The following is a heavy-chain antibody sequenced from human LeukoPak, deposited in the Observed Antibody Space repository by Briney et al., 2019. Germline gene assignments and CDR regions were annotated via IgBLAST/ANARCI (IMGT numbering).Heavy chain of an antibody. CDR2: IYPGDSDT. CDR1: GYSFTSYW. Sequence: NLGESLKISCKGSGYSFTSYWIGWVRQMPGKGLEWMGIIYPGDSDTRYSPSFQGQVTISADKSISTAYLQWSSLKASDTAMHYCARGYGDYAPNFDYWGQGTLVTVSS. V-gene: IGHV5-51*01. CDR3: ARGYGDYAPNFDY. J-gene: IGHJ4*02. D-gene: IGHD4-17*01.